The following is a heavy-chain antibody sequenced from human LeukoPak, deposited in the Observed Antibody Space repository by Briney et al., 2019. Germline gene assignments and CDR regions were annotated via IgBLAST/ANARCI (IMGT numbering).Heavy chain of an antibody. CDR3: ARRDYSYSGSYYPFDY. CDR1: GGSISSSSYY. CDR2: IYYSGST. J-gene: IGHJ4*02. D-gene: IGHD1-26*01. Sequence: SETLSLTCTVSGGSISSSSYYWGWIRQPPGKGLEWIGSIYYSGSTYYNPSLKSRVTISVDTSKNQFSLKLSSVTAADTAVYYCARRDYSYSGSYYPFDYWGQGTLVTDSS. V-gene: IGHV4-39*01.